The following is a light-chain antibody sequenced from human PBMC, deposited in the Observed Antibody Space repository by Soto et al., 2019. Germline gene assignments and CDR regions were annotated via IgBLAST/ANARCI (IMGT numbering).Light chain of an antibody. CDR2: AAS. CDR3: QQSYNSPPT. J-gene: IGKJ1*01. CDR1: ENIRTY. Sequence: DIQMTQSPSSLSASVGDRVTITCRASENIRTYLNWYQQKPGKAPKLLIYAASTLQSGIPSRFSGSGSGTDFIFTISSLQPEDFAAYFCQQSYNSPPTFGQGTKVEI. V-gene: IGKV1-39*01.